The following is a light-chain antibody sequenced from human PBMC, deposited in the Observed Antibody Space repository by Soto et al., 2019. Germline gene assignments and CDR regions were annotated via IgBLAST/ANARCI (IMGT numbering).Light chain of an antibody. CDR2: AAS. J-gene: IGKJ5*01. CDR1: QSINSY. Sequence: DIQMTQSPSSLSASVGDRVTITCRASQSINSYLNWYQQKPGKAPQLVIFAASNLQSGVPSRFSGSGSGTDFTFTISRLQPEDIATYYCQQYENLPTFGQGTRLEIK. V-gene: IGKV1-33*01. CDR3: QQYENLPT.